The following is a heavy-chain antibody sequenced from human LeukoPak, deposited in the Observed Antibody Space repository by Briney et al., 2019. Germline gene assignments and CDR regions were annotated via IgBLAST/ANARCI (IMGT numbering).Heavy chain of an antibody. V-gene: IGHV4-38-2*02. J-gene: IGHJ4*02. CDR3: ARDAVVVRDGDGTVDY. Sequence: SETLSLTCAVSGYSISSGYYWGWIRQPPGKGLEWIGSIYHSGSTYYNPSLKSRVTISVDTSKNQFSLKLSSVTAADTAVYYCARDAVVVRDGDGTVDYGGQGTLVTVSS. D-gene: IGHD2-15*01. CDR2: IYHSGST. CDR1: GYSISSGYY.